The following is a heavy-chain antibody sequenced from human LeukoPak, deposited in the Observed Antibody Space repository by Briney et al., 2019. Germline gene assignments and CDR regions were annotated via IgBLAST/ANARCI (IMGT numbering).Heavy chain of an antibody. V-gene: IGHV1-8*01. D-gene: IGHD7-27*01. J-gene: IGHJ6*02. CDR1: GYTFTSYD. CDR3: ARNWGSYYYYYGMDV. CDR2: MNPSSGNT. Sequence: ASVKVSCKASGYTFTSYDINWVRQATGQGLEWMGWMNPSSGNTGYAQKFQGRVTMTRNTSISTAYMELSSLRSEDTAVYYCARNWGSYYYYYGMDVWGQGTTVTVSS.